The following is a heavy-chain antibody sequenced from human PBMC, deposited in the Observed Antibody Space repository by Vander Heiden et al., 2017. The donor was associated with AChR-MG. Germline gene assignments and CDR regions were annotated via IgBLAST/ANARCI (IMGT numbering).Heavy chain of an antibody. V-gene: IGHV3-7*01. J-gene: IGHJ4*02. CDR3: ARDPLETGPLDY. CDR1: GFTLSSYW. CDR2: IKQDGSEK. Sequence: EVQLVESGGGLVQPGGSLRLACAASGFTLSSYWMSWVRQAPGKGLEWLANIKQDGSEKYYVDSVKGRFTISRDNAKNSLYLQMNSLRAEDTAVYYCARDPLETGPLDYWGQGTLVTVSS.